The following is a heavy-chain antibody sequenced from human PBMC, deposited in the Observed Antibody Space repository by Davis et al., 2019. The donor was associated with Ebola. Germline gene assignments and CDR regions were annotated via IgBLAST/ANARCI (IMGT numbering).Heavy chain of an antibody. V-gene: IGHV3-7*01. J-gene: IGHJ3*02. CDR2: IREDGATT. CDR3: VRDLGYHVFDI. CDR1: GGKGSNYW. Sequence: GESLKISCAASGGKGSNYWMTWVRQRPGKGLQWVGHIREDGATTRSVESVKGRFAISRDNAKNSLFLQMNSLTAEDTAPYFCVRDLGYHVFDIWGQGTMVTVSS. D-gene: IGHD3-16*01.